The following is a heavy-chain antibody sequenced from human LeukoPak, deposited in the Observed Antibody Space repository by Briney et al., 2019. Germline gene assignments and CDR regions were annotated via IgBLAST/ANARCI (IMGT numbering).Heavy chain of an antibody. J-gene: IGHJ5*02. V-gene: IGHV4-34*01. Sequence: SETLSLTCAVYGGSFSGYYWSWIRQPPGKGLEWIGEINHSGSTNYNPSLKSRVTISVDTSKNQFSLKLSSVTAADTAVYYCARTYYDILTGYYRWENWFDPWGQGTLVTVSS. CDR1: GGSFSGYY. D-gene: IGHD3-9*01. CDR3: ARTYYDILTGYYRWENWFDP. CDR2: INHSGST.